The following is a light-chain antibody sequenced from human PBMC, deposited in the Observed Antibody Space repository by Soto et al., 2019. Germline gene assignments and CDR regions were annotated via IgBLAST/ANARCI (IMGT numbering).Light chain of an antibody. CDR2: EVT. CDR1: SSDVGSYNL. Sequence: QPVLTHPASVSGSPGQSITISCTGTSSDVGSYNLVSWYQQHPGKAPKVMIYEVTKRPSGVSNRFSGSKSGNTASLTISGLQAEDEADYYCCSYAGSYVFGTGTKLTVL. V-gene: IGLV2-23*02. CDR3: CSYAGSYV. J-gene: IGLJ1*01.